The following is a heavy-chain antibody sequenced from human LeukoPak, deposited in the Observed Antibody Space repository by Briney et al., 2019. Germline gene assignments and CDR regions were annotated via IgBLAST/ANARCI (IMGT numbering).Heavy chain of an antibody. V-gene: IGHV3-48*03. CDR3: ATKVVGTTHFSH. D-gene: IGHD3-22*01. CDR1: RFTFSTYE. Sequence: GGSLRLSCAASRFTFSTYEMNWVRQAPGKGLEWISYISPTAATIYYADSVKGRFTISRDNAKNSLYLQMNSLGAEDTAVYYCATKVVGTTHFSHWGQGTLVTVSS. CDR2: ISPTAATI. J-gene: IGHJ4*02.